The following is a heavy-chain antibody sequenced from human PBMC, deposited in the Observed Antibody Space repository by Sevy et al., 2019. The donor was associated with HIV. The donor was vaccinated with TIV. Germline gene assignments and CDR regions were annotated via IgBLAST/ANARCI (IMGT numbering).Heavy chain of an antibody. V-gene: IGHV1-18*01. Sequence: ASVKVSCKASGYTFASYGITWVRQAPGQGLEWMGWIRNYNSNQKSAQKFQARVTMTTDTSTGTAYMELTRLTKDDTAVYYCARGLSVVATQGVWFDPWGQGTQVTVSS. D-gene: IGHD2-15*01. CDR3: ARGLSVVATQGVWFDP. J-gene: IGHJ5*02. CDR1: GYTFASYG. CDR2: IRNYNSNQ.